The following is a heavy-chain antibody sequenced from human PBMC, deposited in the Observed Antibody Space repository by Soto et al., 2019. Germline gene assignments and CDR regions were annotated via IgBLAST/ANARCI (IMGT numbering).Heavy chain of an antibody. J-gene: IGHJ6*02. Sequence: NPSETLSLTCAVSGGSISSSNWWSWVRQPPGKGLEWIGEIYHSGSTNYNPSLKSRVTISVDKSKNQFSLKLSSVTAADTAVYYCTSINCSSTSCYHSYGMDVWGQGTTVTVSS. CDR1: GGSISSSNW. V-gene: IGHV4-4*02. CDR3: TSINCSSTSCYHSYGMDV. D-gene: IGHD2-2*01. CDR2: IYHSGST.